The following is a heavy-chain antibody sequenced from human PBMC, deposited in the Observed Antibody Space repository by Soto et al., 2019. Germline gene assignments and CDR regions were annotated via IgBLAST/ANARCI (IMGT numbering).Heavy chain of an antibody. CDR3: AKDSGYNYGYFRWFDP. V-gene: IGHV4-59*01. CDR1: GGSMSSSY. D-gene: IGHD5-18*01. CDR2: IFYSGST. J-gene: IGHJ5*02. Sequence: PSETLSLTCTVSGGSMSSSYWSWIRQSPGNELEWIGYIFYSGSTNYNPALKSRVTISVDTSKSQFSLKLSSVTAADTAVYYCAKDSGYNYGYFRWFDPWGQGTLVTVSS.